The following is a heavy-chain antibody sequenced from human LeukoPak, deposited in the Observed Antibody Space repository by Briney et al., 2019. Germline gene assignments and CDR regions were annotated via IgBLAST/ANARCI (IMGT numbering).Heavy chain of an antibody. CDR3: VKNYYYYSMDV. Sequence: PGGSLRLSCAASGFTFSSYWMSWVRQAPGKGLEWVANIKQDGSAKFYVDSVKGRFTMSRDNAKNSLYLQMNSLRAEDTAVYYCVKNYYYYSMDVWGKGTTVTVSS. V-gene: IGHV3-7*01. J-gene: IGHJ6*03. CDR1: GFTFSSYW. CDR2: IKQDGSAK.